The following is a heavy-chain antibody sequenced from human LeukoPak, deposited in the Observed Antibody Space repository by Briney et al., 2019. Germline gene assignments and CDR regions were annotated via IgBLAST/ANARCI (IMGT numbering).Heavy chain of an antibody. CDR3: ARGTRVYCSSTSCEYYFDY. CDR1: GYTFTGYY. V-gene: IGHV1-2*02. J-gene: IGHJ4*02. D-gene: IGHD2-2*01. Sequence: ASVKVSCKASGYTFTGYYMHWVRQAPGQGLGWMGWINPNSGGTNYAQKFQGRVTMTRDTSISTAYMELSRLRSDDTAVYYCARGTRVYCSSTSCEYYFDYWGQGTLVTVSS. CDR2: INPNSGGT.